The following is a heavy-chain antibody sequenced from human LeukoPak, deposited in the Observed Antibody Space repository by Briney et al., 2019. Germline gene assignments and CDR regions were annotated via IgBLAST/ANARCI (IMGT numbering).Heavy chain of an antibody. CDR2: IWYDGSNK. CDR1: GFTFSSYG. J-gene: IGHJ4*02. CDR3: ARGVTRYCSSTSCYYFDY. D-gene: IGHD2-2*01. V-gene: IGHV3-33*08. Sequence: GGSLRLSCAASGFTFSSYGMHWVRQAPGKGLEWVAVIWYDGSNKYYADSVKGRFTISRDNSKNKLYLQMNSLRAEDTAVYYCARGVTRYCSSTSCYYFDYWGQGTLVTVSS.